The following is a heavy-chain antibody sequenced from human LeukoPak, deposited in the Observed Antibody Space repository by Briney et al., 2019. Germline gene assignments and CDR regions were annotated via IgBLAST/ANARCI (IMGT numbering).Heavy chain of an antibody. CDR2: IWYDGSNK. D-gene: IGHD1-14*01. Sequence: GGSLRLSCAASGFTFSSYGMHWVRQAPGKGLEWVAVIWYDGSNKYYADSVKGRFTISRDNSKNTLYLQMNSLRAEDTAEYYCATPEGAFDIWGQGTMVTVSS. CDR3: ATPEGAFDI. J-gene: IGHJ3*02. CDR1: GFTFSSYG. V-gene: IGHV3-33*01.